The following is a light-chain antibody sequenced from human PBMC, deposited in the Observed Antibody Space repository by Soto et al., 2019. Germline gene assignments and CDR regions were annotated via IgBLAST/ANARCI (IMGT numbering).Light chain of an antibody. CDR1: SSDVGAYNY. CDR3: SSFTIGSTEV. V-gene: IGLV2-14*03. CDR2: DVS. J-gene: IGLJ1*01. Sequence: QSALTQPASVSASPGQSITISCTGTSSDVGAYNYVSWYQQHPGKAPKVMIYDVSYRPSGVSNRFSGSKSGNTASLPIPGPGDEDGVDYSSSSFTIGSTEVFGTGTKVPVL.